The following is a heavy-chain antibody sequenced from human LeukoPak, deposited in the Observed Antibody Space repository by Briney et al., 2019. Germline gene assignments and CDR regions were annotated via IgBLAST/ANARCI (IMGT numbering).Heavy chain of an antibody. J-gene: IGHJ4*02. CDR3: AKDSNTIAAAALFDY. Sequence: GGSLRLSCAASGFTFSSYGVHWGRQAPGKGLEWVSYICSSGSTIYYADSVKGRFTISRDNAKNSLYLQMNSLRAEDTAVYYCAKDSNTIAAAALFDYWGQGTLVTVSS. D-gene: IGHD6-13*01. V-gene: IGHV3-48*04. CDR2: ICSSGSTI. CDR1: GFTFSSYG.